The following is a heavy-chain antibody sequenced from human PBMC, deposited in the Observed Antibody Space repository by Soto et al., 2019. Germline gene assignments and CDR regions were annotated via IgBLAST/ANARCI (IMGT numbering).Heavy chain of an antibody. J-gene: IGHJ2*01. D-gene: IGHD4-17*01. CDR3: AREVIPLTTDGYFDL. CDR2: IYDSGST. Sequence: QLQLRESGPGLVKPSETLSLTCTVSGGSISGGVGGLYYWSWIRQPPGKGLEWIGYIYDSGSTYYNPSLQTQVTISVDTSKNQFSLRRSSVTAADTAVYYCAREVIPLTTDGYFDLWGRGTLVTVSS. CDR1: GGSISGGVGGLYY. V-gene: IGHV4-30-4*01.